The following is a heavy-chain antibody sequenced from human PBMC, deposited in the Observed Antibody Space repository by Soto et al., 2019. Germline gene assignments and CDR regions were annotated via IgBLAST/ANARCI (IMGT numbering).Heavy chain of an antibody. CDR2: ISYDGSNK. V-gene: IGHV3-30*18. CDR3: AKDMAVGSSLVTTWAFDY. CDR1: GFTFSSYG. D-gene: IGHD4-17*01. Sequence: GGSLRLSCAASGFTFSSYGMHWVRQAPGKGLEWVAVISYDGSNKYYADSVKGRFTISRDNSKNTLYLQMNSLRAEDTAVYYCAKDMAVGSSLVTTWAFDYWGQGTLVTVSS. J-gene: IGHJ4*02.